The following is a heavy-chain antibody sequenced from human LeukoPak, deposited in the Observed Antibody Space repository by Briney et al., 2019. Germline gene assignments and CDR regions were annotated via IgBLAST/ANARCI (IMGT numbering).Heavy chain of an antibody. J-gene: IGHJ6*03. D-gene: IGHD6-19*01. CDR2: ISDSGAGT. CDR3: AKCRPDIEYGYSSGWYRGDYYYMDV. CDR1: GFTFCNYG. Sequence: GGSLRLSCAASGFTFCNYGMSWVRQAPGKGLEWVSAISDSGAGTYYADSVKGRFTISRDNSKNTLYLQMNSLRAEDTAVYYCAKCRPDIEYGYSSGWYRGDYYYMDVWGKGTTVTVSS. V-gene: IGHV3-23*01.